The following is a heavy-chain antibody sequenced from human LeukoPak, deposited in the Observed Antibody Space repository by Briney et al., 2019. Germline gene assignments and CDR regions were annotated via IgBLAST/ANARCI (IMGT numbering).Heavy chain of an antibody. D-gene: IGHD2-2*01. CDR2: IYTSGST. V-gene: IGHV4-61*02. CDR3: ARDRKDIVVVPAAISFYYYYYMDV. Sequence: SQTLSLTCTVSGGSISSGSYYWSWIRQPAGKGLEWIGRIYTSGSTNYNTSLKSRVTISVDTSKNQFSLKLSSVTAADTAVYYCARDRKDIVVVPAAISFYYYYYMDVWGKGTTVTVSS. CDR1: GGSISSGSYY. J-gene: IGHJ6*03.